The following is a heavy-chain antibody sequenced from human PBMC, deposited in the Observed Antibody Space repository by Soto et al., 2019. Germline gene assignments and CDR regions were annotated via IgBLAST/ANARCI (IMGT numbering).Heavy chain of an antibody. D-gene: IGHD3-10*01. V-gene: IGHV1-8*01. CDR2: MNPNSGNT. CDR3: ARAKLWFGEYDYYYNYMDV. J-gene: IGHJ6*03. CDR1: GYTFTSYD. Sequence: GASVKVSCKASGYTFTSYDINWVRQATGQGLEWMGWMNPNSGNTGNAQKFQGRVTMTRNTSISTAYMELSSLRSEDTAVYYCARAKLWFGEYDYYYNYMDVWGKGTTFTVSS.